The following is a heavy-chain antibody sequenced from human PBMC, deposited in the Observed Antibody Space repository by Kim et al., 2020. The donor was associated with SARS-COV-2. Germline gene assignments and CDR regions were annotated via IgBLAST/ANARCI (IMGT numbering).Heavy chain of an antibody. CDR2: ITRSGSTT. D-gene: IGHD2-15*01. CDR3: AKIGVVVAANDAFDI. CDR1: GFTFSSYA. Sequence: GSLRLSCAASGFTFSSYAMSWVRQAPGKGLEWVSSITRSGSTTYYADSVKGRFTISRDNSKNTLYLQMNSLRADDTAVYYCAKIGVVVAANDAFDIWGQGTMVTVSS. J-gene: IGHJ3*02. V-gene: IGHV3-23*01.